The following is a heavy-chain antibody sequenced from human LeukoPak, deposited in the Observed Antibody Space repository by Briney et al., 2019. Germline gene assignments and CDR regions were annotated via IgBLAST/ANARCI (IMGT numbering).Heavy chain of an antibody. Sequence: SETLSLTCAVYGGSFSGYYWSWIRQPPGKGLEWIGEINHSGSTNYNPSLKSRVTISVDTSKNQFSLKLSSVTAADTAVYYCARGRRNLRFLEWLLYMHFDYWGQGTLVTVPS. D-gene: IGHD3-3*01. J-gene: IGHJ4*02. CDR2: INHSGST. CDR3: ARGRRNLRFLEWLLYMHFDY. CDR1: GGSFSGYY. V-gene: IGHV4-34*01.